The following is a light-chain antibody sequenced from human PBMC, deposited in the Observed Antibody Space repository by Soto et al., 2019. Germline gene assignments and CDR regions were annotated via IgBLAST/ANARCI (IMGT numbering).Light chain of an antibody. J-gene: IGKJ1*01. CDR1: QSVSSRS. V-gene: IGKV3-20*01. Sequence: EIVMTHSPATLSVSRWEIATLSCRASQSVSSRSLAWYQQKPGQAPRLLISDASNRAADIPDRFSGSGSGTDFTLTINRLEPEDFAVYYCQQYAGSPRTFGQGTKVDIK. CDR3: QQYAGSPRT. CDR2: DAS.